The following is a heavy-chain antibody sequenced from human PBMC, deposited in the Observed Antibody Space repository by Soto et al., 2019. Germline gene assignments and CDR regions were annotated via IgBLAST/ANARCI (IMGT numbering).Heavy chain of an antibody. V-gene: IGHV1-69*06. CDR2: IIPIFGTA. Sequence: SVKVSCKASGGTFSSYAISWVRQAPGQGLEWMGGIIPIFGTANYAQKFQGRVTITADKSASTAYMELSSLRSEDTAVYYGARNRGGDYYYYYGMDVWGQGTTVTVSS. CDR1: GGTFSSYA. CDR3: ARNRGGDYYYYYGMDV. J-gene: IGHJ6*02. D-gene: IGHD2-21*02.